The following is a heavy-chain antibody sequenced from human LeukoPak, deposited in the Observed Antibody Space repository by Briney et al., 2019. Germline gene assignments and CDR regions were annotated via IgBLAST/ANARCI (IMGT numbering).Heavy chain of an antibody. CDR1: GDSISSSNYY. J-gene: IGHJ5*02. D-gene: IGHD3-10*01. CDR3: ARRHPAGYYYYGSGSTNWFDP. V-gene: IGHV4-39*07. CDR2: IYYTGST. Sequence: SETLSLTCTVSGDSISSSNYYWGWIRQPPGKGLEWIGNIYYTGSTFYNPSLKSRVTISVDTSKNQFSLKLSSVTAADTAVYYCARRHPAGYYYYGSGSTNWFDPWGQGTLVTVSS.